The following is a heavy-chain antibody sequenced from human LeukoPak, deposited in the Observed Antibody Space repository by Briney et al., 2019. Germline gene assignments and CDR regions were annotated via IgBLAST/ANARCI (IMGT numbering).Heavy chain of an antibody. Sequence: GSLRLSCAASGFTFSSYAMSWVRQAPGKGLEWVSAISGSGGSTYYADSVKGRFTISRDNSKNTLYLQMNSLRAEDTAVYYCANLGYDILTGYASDYWGQGTLVTVSS. V-gene: IGHV3-23*01. CDR2: ISGSGGST. J-gene: IGHJ4*02. CDR1: GFTFSSYA. D-gene: IGHD3-9*01. CDR3: ANLGYDILTGYASDY.